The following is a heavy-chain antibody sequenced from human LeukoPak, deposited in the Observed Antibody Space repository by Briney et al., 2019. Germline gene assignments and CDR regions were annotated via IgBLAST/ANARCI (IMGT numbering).Heavy chain of an antibody. V-gene: IGHV3-21*01. CDR1: GFTFTHAS. CDR3: ARDLTVTTSDATASGY. J-gene: IGHJ4*02. Sequence: GGSLRLSCAASGFTFTHASMSWVRQAPGKGLEWVSSISSSSSYIYYADSVKGRFTISRDNAKNSLYLQMNSLRAEDTAVYYCARDLTVTTSDATASGYWGQGTLVTVSS. CDR2: ISSSSSYI. D-gene: IGHD4-17*01.